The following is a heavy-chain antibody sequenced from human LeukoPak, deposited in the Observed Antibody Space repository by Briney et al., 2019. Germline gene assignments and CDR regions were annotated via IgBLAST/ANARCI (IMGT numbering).Heavy chain of an antibody. CDR1: GYSISSGYY. CDR2: IYYSGST. D-gene: IGHD3-3*01. CDR3: ARGNTIFGVVILYPNNWFDP. Sequence: PSETLSLTCTVSGYSISSGYYWGWIRQPPGKGLEWIGSIYYSGSTYYNPSLKSRVTISVDTSKNQFSLKLSSVTAADTAVYYCARGNTIFGVVILYPNNWFDPWGQGTLVTVSS. V-gene: IGHV4-38-2*02. J-gene: IGHJ5*02.